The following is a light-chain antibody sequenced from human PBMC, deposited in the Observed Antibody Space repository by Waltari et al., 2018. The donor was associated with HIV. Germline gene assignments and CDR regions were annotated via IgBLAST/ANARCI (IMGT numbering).Light chain of an antibody. CDR1: SSDVGGYNY. CDR3: SSYTSSRSYV. J-gene: IGLJ1*01. CDR2: AVS. Sequence: QSALTQPASVSGSPGQSITISCPGTSSDVGGYNYFSWYQQHPGKAPKLMIYAVSNRPSGVSNRFSGSKSGNTASLTISGLQAEDEADYYCSSYTSSRSYVFGTGTRVTV. V-gene: IGLV2-14*03.